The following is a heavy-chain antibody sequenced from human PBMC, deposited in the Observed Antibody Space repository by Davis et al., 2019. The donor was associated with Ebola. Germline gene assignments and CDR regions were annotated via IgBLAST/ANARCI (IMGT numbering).Heavy chain of an antibody. CDR3: ARHVALRGETFDY. Sequence: KVSCKGSGYSFTSYWISWVRQMPGKGLEWMGRIDPSDSYTNYSPSFQGHVTISADKSISTAYLQWSSLKASDTAMYYCARHVALRGETFDYWGQGTLVTVSS. CDR2: IDPSDSYT. CDR1: GYSFTSYW. J-gene: IGHJ4*02. D-gene: IGHD3-10*01. V-gene: IGHV5-10-1*01.